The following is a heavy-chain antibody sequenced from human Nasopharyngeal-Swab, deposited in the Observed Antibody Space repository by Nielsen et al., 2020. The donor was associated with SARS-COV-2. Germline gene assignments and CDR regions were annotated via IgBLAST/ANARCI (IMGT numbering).Heavy chain of an antibody. CDR2: IYHSGST. Sequence: SETLSLTCAVSGGSISSGGYSWSWIRQPPGKGLEWIGYIYHSGSTYYNPSLKSRVTISVDRSKNQFSLKLSSVTAADTAVYYCAGGYCSGGSCHTANTFDYWGQGTLVTVSS. CDR3: AGGYCSGGSCHTANTFDY. V-gene: IGHV4-30-2*01. J-gene: IGHJ4*02. CDR1: GGSISSGGYS. D-gene: IGHD2-15*01.